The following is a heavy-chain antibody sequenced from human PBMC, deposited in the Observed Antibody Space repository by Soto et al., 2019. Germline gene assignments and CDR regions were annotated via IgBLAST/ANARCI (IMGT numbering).Heavy chain of an antibody. CDR3: ARSRDGSNYYYYCGMDV. J-gene: IGHJ6*02. CDR2: IIPIFGTA. Sequence: GASVKVSCKASGGTFSSYAISWVRQAPGQGLEWMGGIIPIFGTANYAQKFQGRVTITADESTSTAYMELSSLRSEDTAVYYCARSRDGSNYYYYCGMDVWGQGTTVTVSS. CDR1: GGTFSSYA. D-gene: IGHD2-2*01. V-gene: IGHV1-69*13.